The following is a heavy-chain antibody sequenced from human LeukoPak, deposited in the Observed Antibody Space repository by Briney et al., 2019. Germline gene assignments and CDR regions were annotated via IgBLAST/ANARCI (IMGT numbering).Heavy chain of an antibody. CDR1: GGSISSYY. CDR3: ARRLNTMVRGPIDY. Sequence: SETLSLTCTVSGGSISSYYWSWIRQPPGKGLEWIGYIYTSGSTNYNPSLKSRVTISVDTSKNQFSLKLSSVTAADTAVYYCARRLNTMVRGPIDYWGQGTLVTVSS. D-gene: IGHD3-10*01. V-gene: IGHV4-4*09. J-gene: IGHJ4*02. CDR2: IYTSGST.